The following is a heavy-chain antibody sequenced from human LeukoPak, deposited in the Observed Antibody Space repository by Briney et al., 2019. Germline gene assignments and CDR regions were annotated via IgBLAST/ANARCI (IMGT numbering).Heavy chain of an antibody. D-gene: IGHD2-15*01. V-gene: IGHV3-30*18. CDR3: VKDQAYCTGGNCYYYFYYLDV. CDR2: ISYDGTNK. Sequence: PGGSLRLSCTASRFTFSRYGMHWVRQAPGKGLEWVAVISYDGTNKYYSDSVKGRFTISRDNSKNTLYMQMNSVRAEDTAVYYCVKDQAYCTGGNCYYYFYYLDVWGKGTTVTVPS. CDR1: RFTFSRYG. J-gene: IGHJ6*03.